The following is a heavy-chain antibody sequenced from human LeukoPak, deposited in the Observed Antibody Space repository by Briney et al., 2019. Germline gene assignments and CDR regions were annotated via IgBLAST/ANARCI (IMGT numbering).Heavy chain of an antibody. CDR2: IYYSGST. CDR3: ARHQRDYIAARPGFDY. J-gene: IGHJ4*02. D-gene: IGHD6-6*01. V-gene: IGHV4-59*08. CDR1: GGSISSYY. Sequence: PSETLFLTCTVPGGSISSYYWSWIRQPPGKGLEWIGYIYYSGSTNYNPSLKSRVTISVDTSKNQFSLKLSYVTAADTAVYYCARHQRDYIAARPGFDYRGQGTLVTVSS.